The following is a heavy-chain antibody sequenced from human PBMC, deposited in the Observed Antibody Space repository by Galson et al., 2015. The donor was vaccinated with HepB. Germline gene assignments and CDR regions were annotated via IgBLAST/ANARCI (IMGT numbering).Heavy chain of an antibody. V-gene: IGHV3-48*02. D-gene: IGHD3-10*01. Sequence: SLRLSCAASGFTFSSYTMNWVRQAPGKGLESVLYISSTGTTMYCADSAKGRFTISRDNAQNSLYLQMNSLRDEDTAVYYCARVYFGSGSSSAYWYFNLWGRGALVTVSS. CDR3: ARVYFGSGSSSAYWYFNL. CDR1: GFTFSSYT. J-gene: IGHJ2*01. CDR2: ISSTGTTM.